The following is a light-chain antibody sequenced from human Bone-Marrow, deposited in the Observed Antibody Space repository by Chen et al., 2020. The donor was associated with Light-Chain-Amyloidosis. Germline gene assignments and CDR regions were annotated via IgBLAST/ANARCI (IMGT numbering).Light chain of an antibody. V-gene: IGLV3-21*02. CDR3: QVWDRSSDRPV. CDR1: NIGSTS. CDR2: DDS. J-gene: IGLJ3*02. Sequence: SYVLTQPSSVSVAPGQSATIACGGNNIGSTSVHWYQQRPGQAPLLVVYDDSDQPPGIPDRLSGSNSGNTATLTISRVEAGDEADYYCQVWDRSSDRPVFGGGTKLTVL.